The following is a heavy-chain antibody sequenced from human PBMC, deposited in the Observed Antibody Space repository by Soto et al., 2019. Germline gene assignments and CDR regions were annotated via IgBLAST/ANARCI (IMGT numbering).Heavy chain of an antibody. CDR1: GFTFSSYG. CDR2: ISYDGSNK. V-gene: IGHV3-30*18. Sequence: GGSLRLSCAASGFTFSSYGMHWVRQAPGKGLEWVAVISYDGSNKYYADSVKGRLTISRDNSKNTLYLQMNSLRAEDTAVYYCAKDATYYDFWSGYLKSYYGMDVWGQGTTVTVSS. CDR3: AKDATYYDFWSGYLKSYYGMDV. J-gene: IGHJ6*02. D-gene: IGHD3-3*01.